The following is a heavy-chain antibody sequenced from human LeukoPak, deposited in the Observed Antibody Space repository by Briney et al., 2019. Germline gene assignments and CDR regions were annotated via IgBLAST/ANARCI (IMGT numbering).Heavy chain of an antibody. CDR2: ISYDGSNK. V-gene: IGHV3-30*18. D-gene: IGHD5-18*01. J-gene: IGHJ4*02. CDR3: AKDRKGYSYD. CDR1: GFTFSSYG. Sequence: GGSLRLSCAASGFTFSSYGMHWVRQAPGKGLEWVAVISYDGSNKYYADSVKGRFTISRDNSKNTLHLQMNSLRAEDTAVYYCAKDRKGYSYDWGQGTLVTVSS.